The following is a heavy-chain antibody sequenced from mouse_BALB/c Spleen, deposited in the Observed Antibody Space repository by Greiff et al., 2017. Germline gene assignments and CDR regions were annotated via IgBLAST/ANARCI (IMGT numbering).Heavy chain of an antibody. CDR1: GFTFTDYY. V-gene: IGHV7-3*02. CDR3: ARVRYYDYDVWYFDV. Sequence: VQLKESGGGLVQPGGSLRLSCATSGFTFTDYYMSWVRQPPGKALEWLGFIRNKANGYTTEYSASVKGRFTISRDNSQSILYLQMNTLRAEDSATYYCARVRYYDYDVWYFDVWGAGTTVTVSS. D-gene: IGHD2-4*01. CDR2: IRNKANGYTT. J-gene: IGHJ1*01.